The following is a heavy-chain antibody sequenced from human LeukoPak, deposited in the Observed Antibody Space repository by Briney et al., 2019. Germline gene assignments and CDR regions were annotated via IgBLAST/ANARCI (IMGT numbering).Heavy chain of an antibody. Sequence: ASVKVSCKASGYTFTSYYMHWVRQAPGHGLERMGWINPNSGGTNYAQKFQGRVTMTRDTSISTAYMELSRLRSDDTAVYYCVRDRTKYCSSTSCPLDYWGQGTLVTVSS. D-gene: IGHD2-2*01. CDR3: VRDRTKYCSSTSCPLDY. V-gene: IGHV1-2*02. J-gene: IGHJ4*02. CDR2: INPNSGGT. CDR1: GYTFTSYY.